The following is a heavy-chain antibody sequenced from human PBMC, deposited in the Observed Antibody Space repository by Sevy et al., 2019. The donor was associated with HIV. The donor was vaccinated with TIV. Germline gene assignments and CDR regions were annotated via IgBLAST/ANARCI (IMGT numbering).Heavy chain of an antibody. Sequence: GGSLRLSCAASGFTFSDYWMHWVRQAPGKGLVWVSRINSGGSSTSNADSVKGRFTISRDNAKSTLYLQMNSLRAEDTAVYYCARDITYYDILTGQNFDYWGQEPWSPSPQ. J-gene: IGHJ4*01. CDR3: ARDITYYDILTGQNFDY. V-gene: IGHV3-74*01. D-gene: IGHD3-9*01. CDR2: INSGGSST. CDR1: GFTFSDYW.